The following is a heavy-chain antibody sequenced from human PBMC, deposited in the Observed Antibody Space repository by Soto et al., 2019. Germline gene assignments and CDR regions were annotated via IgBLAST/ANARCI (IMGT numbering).Heavy chain of an antibody. CDR2: INGGNGYA. J-gene: IGHJ6*02. CDR3: ARATYTSGGSPTFAMDV. CDR1: GYTFSSNA. Sequence: QVHLVQSGAEVKETGASVRVSCKASGYTFSSNAIHWVRQAPGQELEWMGGINGGNGYAKYSQNFQDRVTLTRDAAASTTYMELSSVRSEDTAIFYCARATYTSGGSPTFAMDVWGQGTTVTVSS. V-gene: IGHV1-3*01. D-gene: IGHD3-10*01.